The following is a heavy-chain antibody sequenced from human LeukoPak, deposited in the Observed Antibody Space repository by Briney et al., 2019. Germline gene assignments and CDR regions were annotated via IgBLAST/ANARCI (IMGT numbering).Heavy chain of an antibody. CDR1: GFTFSSYS. CDR3: ARDPYSYGTLDY. Sequence: GGYLRLSCAAAGFTFSSYSMNWVRQAPGKGLEWVSSISGDSNYIYYADSVRGRFTISRDNAKNSLYLQMNSLRAEDTAVYYCARDPYSYGTLDYWGQGTLVTVSS. J-gene: IGHJ4*02. CDR2: ISGDSNYI. D-gene: IGHD5-18*01. V-gene: IGHV3-21*01.